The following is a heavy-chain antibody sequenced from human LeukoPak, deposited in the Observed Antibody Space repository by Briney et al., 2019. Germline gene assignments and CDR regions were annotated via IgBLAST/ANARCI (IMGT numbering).Heavy chain of an antibody. CDR3: ARVRYYDFWSDPRWFDP. V-gene: IGHV1-18*01. CDR2: ISGYNGNT. CDR1: GYTFINYG. D-gene: IGHD3-3*01. J-gene: IGHJ5*02. Sequence: ASVKVSCKASGYTFINYGISWVRQAPGQGLEWMGWISGYNGNTNYTQELQGRVSRTTDTSTSTAYMELRSLRSDDTAVYYCARVRYYDFWSDPRWFDPWGQGTLVTVSS.